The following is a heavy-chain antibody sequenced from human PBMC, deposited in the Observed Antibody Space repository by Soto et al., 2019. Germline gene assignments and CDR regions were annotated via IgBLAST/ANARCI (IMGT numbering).Heavy chain of an antibody. CDR1: GYTFTSYS. CDR2: ISAYNGNT. J-gene: IGHJ5*02. Sequence: ASVKVSCKASGYTFTSYSISWVRQAPGQGLEWMGWISAYNGNTNYAQKLQGRVTMTTDTSTSTAYMELRSLRSDDTAVYYCARDYGITIFGVTLRSNWFDPWGQGTLVTVSS. V-gene: IGHV1-18*01. CDR3: ARDYGITIFGVTLRSNWFDP. D-gene: IGHD3-3*01.